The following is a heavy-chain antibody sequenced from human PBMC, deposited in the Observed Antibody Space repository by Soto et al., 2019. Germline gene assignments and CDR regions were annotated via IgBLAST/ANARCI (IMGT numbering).Heavy chain of an antibody. CDR1: GYTFTSYD. D-gene: IGHD1-26*01. CDR2: ISAYNGNT. CDR3: ARGEILSDF. J-gene: IGHJ4*02. Sequence: ASVKVSCKASGYTFTSYDISWVRQAPGQGLEWMGWISAYNGNTKYAQNLQGRVTMTRDTSTSTAYMELRSLRSEDTAVYYCARGEILSDFWGQGTLVTVSS. V-gene: IGHV1-18*04.